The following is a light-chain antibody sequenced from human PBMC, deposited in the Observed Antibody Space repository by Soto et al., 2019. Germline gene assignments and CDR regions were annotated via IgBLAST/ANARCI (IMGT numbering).Light chain of an antibody. V-gene: IGKV3-20*01. J-gene: IGKJ1*01. CDR1: QSVSSNY. CDR2: GAS. Sequence: IVLTQSPGTLSLSPGERATLSCRASQSVSSNYLAWYQQKPGQAPRLLIYGASSRATGIPDRFSGRGSGTEFTLTISRLEPEDFAVYYCQQYGSSPQTFGQGTKVGTK. CDR3: QQYGSSPQT.